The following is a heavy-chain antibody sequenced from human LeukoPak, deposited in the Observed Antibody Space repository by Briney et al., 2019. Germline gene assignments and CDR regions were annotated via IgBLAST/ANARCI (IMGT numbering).Heavy chain of an antibody. J-gene: IGHJ4*02. CDR3: ARGGDLAYCGADCYSAFGY. D-gene: IGHD2-21*02. CDR1: GYTFTGYY. CDR2: INPNSGGT. V-gene: IGHV1-2*02. Sequence: ASVKVSCKASGYTFTGYYMHWVRQAPGQGLEWMGWINPNSGGTNYAQKFQGRVTMTRDTSISTAYMELSRLRSDDTAVYYCARGGDLAYCGADCYSAFGYWGQGTLVTVSS.